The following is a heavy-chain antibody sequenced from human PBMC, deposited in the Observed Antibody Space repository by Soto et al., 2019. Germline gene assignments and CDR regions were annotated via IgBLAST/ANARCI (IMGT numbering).Heavy chain of an antibody. J-gene: IGHJ4*02. D-gene: IGHD3-3*02. Sequence: QLHVQESGPGLVKPSETLSLTCTVSGSSINSSGYYWGWIRQPPGKGLEWIGSMCYGVSTYYNPSLQSRFSVAVDTSKNQFSLSLRSVTAADTAVYYCARLPSRHLVDYWGQGTLVTVSS. CDR1: GSSINSSGYY. CDR3: ARLPSRHLVDY. V-gene: IGHV4-39*01. CDR2: MCYGVST.